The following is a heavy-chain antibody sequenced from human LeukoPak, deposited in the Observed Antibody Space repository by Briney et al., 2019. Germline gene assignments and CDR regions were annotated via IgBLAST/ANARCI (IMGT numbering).Heavy chain of an antibody. Sequence: SETLSLTCAVSGGSISSSRYYWGWIRQPPGKGLEWIGSIYYSGSTYNNPSLKSRVTISVDTSKNQLSLKLTSVTAAYTAVYFCVRSGLVGGPFDYWGQGTLVTVSS. D-gene: IGHD1-26*01. V-gene: IGHV4-39*01. CDR2: IYYSGST. CDR3: VRSGLVGGPFDY. CDR1: GGSISSSRYY. J-gene: IGHJ4*02.